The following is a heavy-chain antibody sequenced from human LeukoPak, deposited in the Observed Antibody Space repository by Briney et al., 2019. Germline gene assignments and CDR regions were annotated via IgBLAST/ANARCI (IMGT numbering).Heavy chain of an antibody. V-gene: IGHV1-24*01. J-gene: IGHJ4*02. D-gene: IGHD3-16*01. Sequence: GASVKVSCKVSGYTLTELSMHWVRQAPGKGLEWMGGFHPEDGETIYAQKFQGRVTMTEDTSTSTAYMELRSLRSDDTAVYYCARDGGAYYFDYWGQGTLVTVSS. CDR1: GYTLTELS. CDR2: FHPEDGET. CDR3: ARDGGAYYFDY.